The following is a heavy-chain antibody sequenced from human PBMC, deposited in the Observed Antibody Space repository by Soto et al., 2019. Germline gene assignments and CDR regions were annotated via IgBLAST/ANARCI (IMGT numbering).Heavy chain of an antibody. V-gene: IGHV1-3*01. J-gene: IGHJ5*02. Sequence: ASVKVSCKASGYTFTSYAMHWVRQAPGQRLEWMGWINAGNGNTKYSQKFQGRVTITRDTSASTAYMELSSLRSEDTAVYYCARNLVVVVAATSWFDPWGQGTLVTVSS. D-gene: IGHD2-15*01. CDR2: INAGNGNT. CDR1: GYTFTSYA. CDR3: ARNLVVVVAATSWFDP.